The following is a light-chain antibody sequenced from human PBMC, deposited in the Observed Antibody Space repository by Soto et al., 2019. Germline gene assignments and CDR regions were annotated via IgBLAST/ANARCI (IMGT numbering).Light chain of an antibody. CDR3: LQDYNYPWT. CDR2: DAS. V-gene: IGKV3-20*02. J-gene: IGKJ1*01. Sequence: EIVLTQSPDTLSLSPGERATLSCRASQSVRSGRLAWYQQKPGQAPRLVIFDASNRASGIPVRFSGSGSGTDFTLTISSLQSEDFATYYCLQDYNYPWTFGQGTKV. CDR1: QSVRSGR.